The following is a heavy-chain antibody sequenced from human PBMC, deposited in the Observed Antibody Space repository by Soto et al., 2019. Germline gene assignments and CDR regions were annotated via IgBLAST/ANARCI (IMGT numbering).Heavy chain of an antibody. CDR1: GFTFSSYA. Sequence: GGSLRLSCAASGFTFSSYAMNWVRQAPGKGLEWVSGISDSGGSTYYADSLKGRFAISRDNSKNTLYLQMISLTAEDTAVYYCAKPSDFWTRLGYWGQGTLVTVSS. D-gene: IGHD3-3*01. CDR2: ISDSGGST. V-gene: IGHV3-23*01. J-gene: IGHJ4*02. CDR3: AKPSDFWTRLGY.